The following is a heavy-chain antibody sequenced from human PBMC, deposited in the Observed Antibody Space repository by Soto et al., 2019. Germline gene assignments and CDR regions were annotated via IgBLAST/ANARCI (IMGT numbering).Heavy chain of an antibody. Sequence: EVQLVESGGGLVQPGRSLRLSCAASGFTFDDYAMHWVRQAPGKGLEWVSGISWNSGSIGYADSVKGRFTISRDNAKNSLYLQMNSLRAEDTALYYCAKDIGSSSEFDPWGQGTLVTVSS. D-gene: IGHD6-13*01. J-gene: IGHJ5*02. CDR2: ISWNSGSI. CDR3: AKDIGSSSEFDP. CDR1: GFTFDDYA. V-gene: IGHV3-9*01.